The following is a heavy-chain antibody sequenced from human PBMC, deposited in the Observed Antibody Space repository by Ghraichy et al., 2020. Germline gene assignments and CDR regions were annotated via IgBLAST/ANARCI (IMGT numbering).Heavy chain of an antibody. Sequence: GGSLRLSCAASGFTFSNAWMSWVRQAPGKGLEWVGRIKSKTDGGTTDYAAPVKGRFTISRDDSKNTLYLQMNSLKTEDTAVYYCSQIQPRYYYDSSGGVAFDIWGQGTMVTVSS. D-gene: IGHD3-22*01. J-gene: IGHJ3*02. CDR1: GFTFSNAW. V-gene: IGHV3-15*01. CDR2: IKSKTDGGTT. CDR3: SQIQPRYYYDSSGGVAFDI.